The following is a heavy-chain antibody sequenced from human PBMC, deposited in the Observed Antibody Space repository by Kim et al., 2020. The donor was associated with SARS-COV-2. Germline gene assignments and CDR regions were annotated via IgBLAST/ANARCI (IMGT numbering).Heavy chain of an antibody. Sequence: ASVKVSCKASGYTFTSYGISWVRQAPGQGLEWMGWISAYNGNTNYAQKLQGRVTMTTDTSTSTAYMELRSLRSDDTAVYYCARDRRHDFWSGYYLGSDYWGQGTLVTVSS. D-gene: IGHD3-3*01. CDR1: GYTFTSYG. V-gene: IGHV1-18*01. CDR3: ARDRRHDFWSGYYLGSDY. J-gene: IGHJ4*02. CDR2: ISAYNGNT.